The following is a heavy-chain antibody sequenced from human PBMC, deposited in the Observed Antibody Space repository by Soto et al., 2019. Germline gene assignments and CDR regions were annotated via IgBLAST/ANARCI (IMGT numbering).Heavy chain of an antibody. CDR3: ATRYSSSWYDFDY. V-gene: IGHV1-8*01. Sequence: ASVKVSCKASGYTFTSYDINWVRRATGQGLEWMGWMNPNSGNTGYAQKFQGRVTMTRNTSISTAYMELSSLRSEDTAVYYCATRYSSSWYDFDYWGQGTLVTVSS. CDR2: MNPNSGNT. D-gene: IGHD6-13*01. J-gene: IGHJ4*02. CDR1: GYTFTSYD.